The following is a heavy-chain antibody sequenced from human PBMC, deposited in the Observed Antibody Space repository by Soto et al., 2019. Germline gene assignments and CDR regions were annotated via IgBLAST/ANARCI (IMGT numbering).Heavy chain of an antibody. CDR3: SRGGVLLWFGESQTFDY. J-gene: IGHJ4*02. V-gene: IGHV1-8*01. CDR1: GYTFTKYD. Sequence: GASVKVSCKASGYTFTKYDINWGRQATGQRLEWMGWMNPNSGNTGYAQKFQGRVTMTRNTSISTAYMELSSLRSEDTAVYYCSRGGVLLWFGESQTFDYWGQGTLVTVSS. D-gene: IGHD3-10*01. CDR2: MNPNSGNT.